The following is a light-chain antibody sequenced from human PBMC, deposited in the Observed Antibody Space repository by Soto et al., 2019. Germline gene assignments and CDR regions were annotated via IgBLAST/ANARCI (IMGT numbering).Light chain of an antibody. V-gene: IGKV1-8*01. CDR1: QGISSY. CDR3: QQYYSYPRT. Sequence: AIRMTQSPSSLSASTGDRVTITCRASQGISSYLAWDQQKPGKAPKLLIYAASTLQSGVPSRFSGSGSGTDFTLTISCLQSEDFATYYCQQYYSYPRTFGTGTKVDIK. CDR2: AAS. J-gene: IGKJ3*01.